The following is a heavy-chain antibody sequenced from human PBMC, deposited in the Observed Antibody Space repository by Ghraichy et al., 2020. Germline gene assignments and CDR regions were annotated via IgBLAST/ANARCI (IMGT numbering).Heavy chain of an antibody. V-gene: IGHV4-61*01. CDR1: SVSVSSPNYY. CDR3: ARVFHYTMDV. D-gene: IGHD3-9*01. CDR2: IYYSGST. J-gene: IGHJ6*02. Sequence: SETLSLTCTVSSVSVSSPNYYWTWIRQPPGRELEWIASIYYSGSTNYNPSLMSRVTISLDTSKNQLSLTLTSVTASDTAVYYCARVFHYTMDVWGQGTPGTVSS.